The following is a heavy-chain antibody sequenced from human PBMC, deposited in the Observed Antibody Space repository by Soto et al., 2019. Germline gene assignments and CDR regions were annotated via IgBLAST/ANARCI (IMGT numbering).Heavy chain of an antibody. V-gene: IGHV3-48*02. CDR1: GFTFSDYS. CDR2: IISTGDTM. Sequence: EVQLVESGGGLVQPGGSLRLSCAASGFTFSDYSVNWVRQAPGKGLEWVSYIISTGDTMYYADSVKGRFTISRDNAKNSVYLQINSLRDEDTAVYYCARDRDYAFDYWGQRTLDTVSA. D-gene: IGHD4-17*01. J-gene: IGHJ4*02. CDR3: ARDRDYAFDY.